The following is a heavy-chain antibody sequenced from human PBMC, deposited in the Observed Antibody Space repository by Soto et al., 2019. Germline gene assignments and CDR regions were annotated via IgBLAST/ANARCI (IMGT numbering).Heavy chain of an antibody. Sequence: GGSLRLSCAASGFTFSSCSMNWVRQAPGKGLEWVSSISRTSNYIYYTDSVKGRFTISRDNAKNSIYLQMNSLRAEDTATYYCASGVFGLVSPVIGGYWGQGTLVTVSS. V-gene: IGHV3-21*01. D-gene: IGHD3-3*01. J-gene: IGHJ4*02. CDR2: ISRTSNYI. CDR3: ASGVFGLVSPVIGGY. CDR1: GFTFSSCS.